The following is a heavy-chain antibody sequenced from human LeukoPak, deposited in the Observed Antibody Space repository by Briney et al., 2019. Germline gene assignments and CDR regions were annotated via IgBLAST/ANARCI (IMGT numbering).Heavy chain of an antibody. CDR3: ASQPNYYGSGISMDV. CDR2: ISGSGGST. D-gene: IGHD3-10*01. Sequence: GGSLRLSCAASGFTFSSYAMSWVRQAPGKGLEWVSAISGSGGSTYYADSVKGRFTISRDNSKNTLYLQMNSLRAEDTAVYYCASQPNYYGSGISMDVWGKGTTVTISS. V-gene: IGHV3-23*01. CDR1: GFTFSSYA. J-gene: IGHJ6*03.